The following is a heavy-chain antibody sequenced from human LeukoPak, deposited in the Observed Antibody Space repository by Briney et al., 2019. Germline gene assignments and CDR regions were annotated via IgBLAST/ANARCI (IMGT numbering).Heavy chain of an antibody. CDR3: ARWFVVPAAGEGYAFDI. V-gene: IGHV1-2*02. CDR1: GYTFTGYY. J-gene: IGHJ3*02. CDR2: INPNSGGT. Sequence: ASVTVSCKASGYTFTGYYMHWVRQAPGQGLEWMGWINPNSGGTNYAQKFQGRVTMTRDTSVSTAYMELSRLTSDDTAVYYCARWFVVPAAGEGYAFDIWGQGTMVTVSA. D-gene: IGHD2-2*01.